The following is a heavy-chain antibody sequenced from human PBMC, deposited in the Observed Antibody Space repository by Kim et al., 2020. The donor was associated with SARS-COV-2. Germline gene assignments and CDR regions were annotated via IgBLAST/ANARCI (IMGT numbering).Heavy chain of an antibody. J-gene: IGHJ4*02. D-gene: IGHD1-26*01. CDR3: ARINSGSYSTRFDD. V-gene: IGHV4-59*01. Sequence: PSLKSRVTISVDTSKTQFSLKLTSVTAADTAVYYCARINSGSYSTRFDDWGEGILVTVSS.